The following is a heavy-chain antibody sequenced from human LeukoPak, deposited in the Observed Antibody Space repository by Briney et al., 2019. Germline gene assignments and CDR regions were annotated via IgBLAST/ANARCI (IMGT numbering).Heavy chain of an antibody. CDR3: ASRYYYDTRGYFLH. Sequence: PSETLSLTCTVSGNSIRSSSYYWGWIRQSPEKGLEWIGSIYYSGSTYYSASFKSRVTISVDTSQNQFSLKMRSVTAADRAVYYCASRYYYDTRGYFLHWGQGTLVTVSS. V-gene: IGHV4-39*01. CDR1: GNSIRSSSYY. CDR2: IYYSGST. J-gene: IGHJ1*01. D-gene: IGHD3-22*01.